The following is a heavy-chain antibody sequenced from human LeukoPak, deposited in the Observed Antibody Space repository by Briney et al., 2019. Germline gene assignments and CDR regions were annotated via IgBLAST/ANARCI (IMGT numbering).Heavy chain of an antibody. CDR1: GFTFTHYA. CDR3: ARENIAARSNFDP. V-gene: IGHV3-23*01. CDR2: VSGSGGNT. J-gene: IGHJ5*02. Sequence: PGRSLRLSCAASGFTFTHYAMSWVHQAPEKGLEWVSGVSGSGGNTYYADSVKGRFTISRDNSKNTVYLQMNSLRAEDTAMYYCARENIAARSNFDPWGQGTLVTVSS. D-gene: IGHD6-6*01.